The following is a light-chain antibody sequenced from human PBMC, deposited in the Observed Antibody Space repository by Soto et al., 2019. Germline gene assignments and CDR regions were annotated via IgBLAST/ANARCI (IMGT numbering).Light chain of an antibody. V-gene: IGKV1-27*01. Sequence: DIRMTQSPSSLSASVGDRVTITCRASQGISIYLAWYQQAAGKVPKHLIYGASKLQSGVPSRFRGGGSGTTFTLTISSLQPEDVGTYYCQNYNSAPITFGQGTRLEI. CDR3: QNYNSAPIT. CDR1: QGISIY. J-gene: IGKJ5*01. CDR2: GAS.